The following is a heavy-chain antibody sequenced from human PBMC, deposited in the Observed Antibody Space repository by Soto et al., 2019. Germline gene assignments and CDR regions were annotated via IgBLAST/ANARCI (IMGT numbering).Heavy chain of an antibody. CDR2: ISAYNGNT. D-gene: IGHD3-22*01. Sequence: ASVKVSCKASGCTFTSYGISWVRQAPGQGLEWMGWISAYNGNTNYAQTLQGRVTMTTDTSTSTAYMELRSLRSDDTAVYYCARVAYYYDSSGYLYYFDYWGQGTLVTVSS. CDR1: GCTFTSYG. J-gene: IGHJ4*02. CDR3: ARVAYYYDSSGYLYYFDY. V-gene: IGHV1-18*01.